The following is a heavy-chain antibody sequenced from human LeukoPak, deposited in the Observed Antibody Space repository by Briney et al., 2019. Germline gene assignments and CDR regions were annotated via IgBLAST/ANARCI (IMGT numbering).Heavy chain of an antibody. CDR2: ISSSGSTI. V-gene: IGHV3-11*01. J-gene: IGHJ5*02. D-gene: IGHD6-19*01. CDR1: GFTFSDYY. CDR3: ARGYSSGWYKLGFDP. Sequence: GGSLGLSCAASGFTFSDYYMSWIRQAPGKGLEWVSYISSSGSTIYYADSVKGRFTISRDNAKNSLYLQMNSLRAEDTAVYYCARGYSSGWYKLGFDPWGQGTLVTVSS.